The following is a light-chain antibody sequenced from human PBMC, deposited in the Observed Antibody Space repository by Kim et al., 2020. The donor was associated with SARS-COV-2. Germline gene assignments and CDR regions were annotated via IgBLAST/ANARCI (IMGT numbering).Light chain of an antibody. CDR3: QQYYSPPWT. CDR1: QSILYNSMNKSY. J-gene: IGKJ1*01. CDR2: WAS. V-gene: IGKV4-1*01. Sequence: DIVMTQSPDSLAVSLGERTTINCKSSQSILYNSMNKSYLAWYQQKPGQPPKLLIYWASTRESGVPDRFSGSRSGTDFTLTISSLQAEDVAVYYCQQYYSPPWTFGQGTKVDIK.